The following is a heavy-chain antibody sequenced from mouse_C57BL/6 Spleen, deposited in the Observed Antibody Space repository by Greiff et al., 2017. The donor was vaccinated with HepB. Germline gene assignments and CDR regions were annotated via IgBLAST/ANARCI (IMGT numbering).Heavy chain of an antibody. V-gene: IGHV5-12*01. CDR1: GFTFSDYY. Sequence: EVKLVESGGGLVQPGGSLKLSCAASGFTFSDYYMYWVRQTPEKRLEWVAYISNGGGSTYYPDTVKGRFTISRDNAKNTLYLQMSRLKSEDTAMYYCARRGGYDGYFYAMDYWGQGTSVTVSS. CDR2: ISNGGGST. J-gene: IGHJ4*01. D-gene: IGHD2-3*01. CDR3: ARRGGYDGYFYAMDY.